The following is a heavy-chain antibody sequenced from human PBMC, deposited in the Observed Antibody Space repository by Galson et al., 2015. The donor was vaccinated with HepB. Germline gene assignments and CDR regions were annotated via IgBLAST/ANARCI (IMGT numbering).Heavy chain of an antibody. CDR1: GYTFTSYG. J-gene: IGHJ5*02. CDR3: AREYPHDYGDLNWFDP. CDR2: ISAYNGNT. V-gene: IGHV1-18*01. D-gene: IGHD4-17*01. Sequence: SVKVSCKASGYTFTSYGISWVRQAPGQGLEWMGWISAYNGNTNYAQKLQGRVTMTTDTSTSTAYMELRSLRSDDTAVYYCAREYPHDYGDLNWFDPWGQGTLVTVSS.